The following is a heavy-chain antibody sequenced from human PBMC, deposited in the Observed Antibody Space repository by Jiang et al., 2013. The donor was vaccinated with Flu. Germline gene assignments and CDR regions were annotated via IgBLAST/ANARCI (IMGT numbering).Heavy chain of an antibody. CDR1: GDSVSSNSAA. D-gene: IGHD6-19*01. CDR3: ARDWLAVAGTEPAGWFDP. CDR2: TYYRSKWYN. J-gene: IGHJ5*02. Sequence: QTLSLTCAISGDSVSSNSAAWNWIRQSPSRGLEWLGRTYYRSKWYNDYAVSVKSRITINPDTSKNQFSLQLNSVTPEDTAVYYCARDWLAVAGTEPAGWFDPWGQGTLVTVSS. V-gene: IGHV6-1*01.